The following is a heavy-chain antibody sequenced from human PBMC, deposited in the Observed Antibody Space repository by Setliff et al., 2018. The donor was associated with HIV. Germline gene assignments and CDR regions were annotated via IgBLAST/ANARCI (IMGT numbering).Heavy chain of an antibody. V-gene: IGHV3-7*03. CDR1: GFPHRSSW. CDR2: ITHVGSEK. J-gene: IGHJ5*02. D-gene: IGHD3-3*01. CDR3: ARVLLRTNAVYGVVSNRFDP. Sequence: PGGYLRPPCPASGFPHRSSWMSWVLQAPGKGLEWVANITHVGSEKYYLDSVKSRCTASRDNAKSSLYLQMNSLRAKDTAVYYCARVLLRTNAVYGVVSNRFDPWGQGTLVTVSS.